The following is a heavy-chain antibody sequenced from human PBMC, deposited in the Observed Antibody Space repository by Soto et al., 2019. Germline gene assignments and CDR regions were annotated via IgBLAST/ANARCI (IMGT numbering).Heavy chain of an antibody. CDR1: GGSFSDSS. V-gene: IGHV4-34*01. Sequence: SETLSLTCAVFGGSFSDSSWSWIRQPPGKGLEWIGEINHSGSTNYNPSLTSRVTISIDTSKNQFSLNLRSVTAADTAVYYCAREDGNNWFDPWGQGTLVTVSS. CDR3: AREDGNNWFDP. J-gene: IGHJ5*02. CDR2: INHSGST.